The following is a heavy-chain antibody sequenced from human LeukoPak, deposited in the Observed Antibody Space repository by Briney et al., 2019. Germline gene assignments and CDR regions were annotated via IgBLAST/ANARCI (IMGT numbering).Heavy chain of an antibody. CDR2: IYYSGST. CDR3: AHGSGSYLDWFDP. CDR1: GGSIRSGDFY. V-gene: IGHV4-61*08. D-gene: IGHD3-10*01. J-gene: IGHJ5*02. Sequence: SQTLSLTCTVSGGSIRSGDFYWSWIRQPPGKGLEWIGYIYYSGSTNYNPSLKSRVTISVDTSKNQFSLKLSSVTAADTAVYYCAHGSGSYLDWFDPWGQGTLVTVSS.